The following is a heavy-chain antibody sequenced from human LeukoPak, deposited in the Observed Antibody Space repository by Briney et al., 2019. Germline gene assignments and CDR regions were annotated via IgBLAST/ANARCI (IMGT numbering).Heavy chain of an antibody. D-gene: IGHD5/OR15-5a*01. Sequence: GGSLRLSCAASGFTFSSYWMNWLRQAPGKGMEWVANVKQDGSEKYYVDSVKGRFTISRDNAKNSLYLQMNSLRAEDTAVYYCAKESVYPILTYASWGQGALVTVSS. J-gene: IGHJ5*02. CDR2: VKQDGSEK. V-gene: IGHV3-7*01. CDR3: AKESVYPILTYAS. CDR1: GFTFSSYW.